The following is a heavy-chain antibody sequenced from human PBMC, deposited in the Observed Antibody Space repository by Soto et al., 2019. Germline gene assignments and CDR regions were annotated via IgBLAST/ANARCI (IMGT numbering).Heavy chain of an antibody. J-gene: IGHJ4*02. Sequence: QVQLVESGGGVVQPGRSLRLSCAASGFTFSSYGMHWVRQAPGKGLEWVAVISYDGSNKYYADSVKGGFTISRDNSKNTLYLLMNSLRAEDTAVYYCAKERARYCGGGSCYSIFDYWGQGTLVTVSS. CDR2: ISYDGSNK. V-gene: IGHV3-30*18. CDR1: GFTFSSYG. CDR3: AKERARYCGGGSCYSIFDY. D-gene: IGHD2-15*01.